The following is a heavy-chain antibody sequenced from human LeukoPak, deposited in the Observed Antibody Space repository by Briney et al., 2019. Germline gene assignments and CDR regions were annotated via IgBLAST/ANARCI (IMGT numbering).Heavy chain of an antibody. CDR1: GGSISSGGYY. CDR2: IYHSGST. D-gene: IGHD4-23*01. Sequence: SETLSLTCNVSGGSISSGGYYWRWIRQAPGKGLEWIGYIYHSGSTYYNPSLKSRVTISVDRSKNQFSLKLSSVTAADTAVYYCAKDRGWDDYGGNAHFDYWGQGTLVTVSS. CDR3: AKDRGWDDYGGNAHFDY. V-gene: IGHV4-30-2*01. J-gene: IGHJ4*02.